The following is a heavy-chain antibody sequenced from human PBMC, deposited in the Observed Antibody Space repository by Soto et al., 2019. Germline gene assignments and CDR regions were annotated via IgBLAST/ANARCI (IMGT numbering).Heavy chain of an antibody. V-gene: IGHV4-34*01. CDR2: INHSGST. J-gene: IGHJ5*02. Sequence: SETLSLTCAVYGGSFSGYYWSWIRQPPGKGLEWIGEINHSGSTNYNPSLKSRVTISVDTSKNQFSLKLSSVTAADTAVYYCARGRDTAMVYNLFDPWGQGTLVTVSS. CDR1: GGSFSGYY. D-gene: IGHD5-18*01. CDR3: ARGRDTAMVYNLFDP.